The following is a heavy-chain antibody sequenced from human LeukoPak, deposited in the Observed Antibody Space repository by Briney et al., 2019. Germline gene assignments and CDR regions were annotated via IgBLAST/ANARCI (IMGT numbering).Heavy chain of an antibody. V-gene: IGHV4-4*02. CDR2: IYHSGST. J-gene: IGHJ4*02. Sequence: SWVRQPPGKGLEWIGQIYHSGSTNYNPSLKSRVTISVDKSKNQFSLKLSSVTAADTAVYYCARDGGGIDYWGQGTLVTVSS. CDR3: ARDGGGIDY. D-gene: IGHD2-15*01.